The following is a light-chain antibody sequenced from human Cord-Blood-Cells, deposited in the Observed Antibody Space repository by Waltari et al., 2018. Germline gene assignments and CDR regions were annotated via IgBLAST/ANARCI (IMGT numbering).Light chain of an antibody. J-gene: IGLJ2*01. CDR3: QSYDSSNHGV. CDR1: SGSIASNY. V-gene: IGLV6-57*01. Sequence: NFMLTQPHSVSESPGKTVTISCTRSSGSIASNYVQWYQQRPGSSPTTVIYEDNQRPSGCPDRFSGSIDSSSNSASLTSSGLKTEDEADYYCQSYDSSNHGVFGGGTKLTVL. CDR2: EDN.